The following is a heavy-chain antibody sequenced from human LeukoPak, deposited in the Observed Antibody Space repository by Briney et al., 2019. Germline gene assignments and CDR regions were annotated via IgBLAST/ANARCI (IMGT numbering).Heavy chain of an antibody. CDR2: INPSGTGT. V-gene: IGHV1-46*01. D-gene: IGHD5-24*01. CDR3: ATDHSMANTAWWFDP. Sequence: ASVKVSCKASGYTITNNYMHWVRQAPGQGLEWMGVINPSGTGTSYAQKFQGRITMSRGTSTSTVYMELSSLRSEDTAFYYCATDHSMANTAWWFDPWGQGTLVTVSS. CDR1: GYTITNNY. J-gene: IGHJ5*02.